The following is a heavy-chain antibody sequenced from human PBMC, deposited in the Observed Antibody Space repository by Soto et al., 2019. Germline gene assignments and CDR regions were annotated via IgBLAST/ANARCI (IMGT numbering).Heavy chain of an antibody. J-gene: IGHJ4*02. D-gene: IGHD4-17*01. CDR1: GFSFSNYA. CDR2: IGSDTSYI. V-gene: IGHV3-23*03. Sequence: GGSLRLSCTASGFSFSNYAVTWVRQAPGKGLEWVSSIGSDTSYIYYADSVKGRFTISRDKSKNTVFLQMNSLRADDTAVYHCAKDPNGDYVGAFDSWGQGALVTVSS. CDR3: AKDPNGDYVGAFDS.